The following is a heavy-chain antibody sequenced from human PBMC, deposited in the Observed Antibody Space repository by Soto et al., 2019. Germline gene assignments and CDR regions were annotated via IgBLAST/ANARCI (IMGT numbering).Heavy chain of an antibody. V-gene: IGHV3-30-3*01. J-gene: IGHJ3*02. CDR1: GFTFSSYA. Sequence: QVQLVESGGGVVQPGRSLRLSCAASGFTFSSYAMHWVRQAPGKGLEWVAVISYDGSNKYYADSVKGRFTISRDNSKNTLYLQMNSQRAEDTVVYYCARGHYDCSGYAAPGAFDIWGQGTMVTVSS. D-gene: IGHD3-22*01. CDR2: ISYDGSNK. CDR3: ARGHYDCSGYAAPGAFDI.